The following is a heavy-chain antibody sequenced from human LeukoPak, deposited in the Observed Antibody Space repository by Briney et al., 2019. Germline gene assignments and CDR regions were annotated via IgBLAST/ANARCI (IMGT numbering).Heavy chain of an antibody. J-gene: IGHJ6*03. Sequence: GGSLRLSCAASGFTFSSYSMNWVRQAPGKGLEWVSSISSSSSYIYYADSVKGRFTISRDNAKNSLYLQMNSLRAEDTAVYYCARESDYYYYMDVWGKGTTVTVPS. CDR2: ISSSSSYI. V-gene: IGHV3-21*01. CDR3: ARESDYYYYMDV. CDR1: GFTFSSYS.